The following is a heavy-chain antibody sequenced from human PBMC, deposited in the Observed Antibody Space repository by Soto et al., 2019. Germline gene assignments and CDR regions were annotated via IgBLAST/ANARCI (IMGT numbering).Heavy chain of an antibody. V-gene: IGHV4-61*01. D-gene: IGHD5-12*01. Sequence: KPSETLSLTCNVSGDAVSSGSYYWTWVRQPPGKGLEWIGNIYYSGTTNYNPSLQNRVTISIDTSKNQYSLKLTSVTAADAALYYCVRDIRGYSRALDYWGQGTQVTVSS. J-gene: IGHJ4*02. CDR1: GDAVSSGSYY. CDR3: VRDIRGYSRALDY. CDR2: IYYSGTT.